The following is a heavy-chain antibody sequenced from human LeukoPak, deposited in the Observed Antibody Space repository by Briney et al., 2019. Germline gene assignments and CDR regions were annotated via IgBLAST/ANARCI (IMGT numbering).Heavy chain of an antibody. CDR2: AYPTGST. CDR1: GASISSDY. V-gene: IGHV4-4*07. J-gene: IGHJ5*02. Sequence: ESLKISCTVSGASISSDYWSWIRQPAGKGLEWIGRAYPTGSTNFSPSLKNRVTMSIDTSKNQFSLNLSSVTAADTAVYYCARLGGTNWYNWFDPWGQGTLVTVSS. CDR3: ARLGGTNWYNWFDP. D-gene: IGHD1-1*01.